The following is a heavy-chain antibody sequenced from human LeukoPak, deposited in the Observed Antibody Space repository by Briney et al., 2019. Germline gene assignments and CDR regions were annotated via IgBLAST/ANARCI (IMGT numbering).Heavy chain of an antibody. D-gene: IGHD6-19*01. Sequence: SETLSLTCTVSGGSISSYYWSWIRQPPGKGLEWIGYIYYGGSTNYNPSLKSRVTISVDTSKNQFSLKLSSVTAADTAVYYCARGFYDSSGWYWPFEYYYYYMDVWGKGTTVTVSS. CDR3: ARGFYDSSGWYWPFEYYYYYMDV. CDR1: GGSISSYY. V-gene: IGHV4-59*01. CDR2: IYYGGST. J-gene: IGHJ6*03.